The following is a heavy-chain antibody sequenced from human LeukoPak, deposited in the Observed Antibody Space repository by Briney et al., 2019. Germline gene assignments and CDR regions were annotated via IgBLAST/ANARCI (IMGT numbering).Heavy chain of an antibody. J-gene: IGHJ4*02. CDR1: GFTFSSYG. V-gene: IGHV3-30*18. CDR3: AKGIQLWLLSGFDY. CDR2: ISYDGSNK. Sequence: PGGSLRLSCAASGFTFSSYGMPWVRQAPGKGLEWVAVISYDGSNKYYADSVKGRFTISRDNSKNTLYLQMNSLRAEDTAVYYCAKGIQLWLLSGFDYWGQGTLVTVSS. D-gene: IGHD5-18*01.